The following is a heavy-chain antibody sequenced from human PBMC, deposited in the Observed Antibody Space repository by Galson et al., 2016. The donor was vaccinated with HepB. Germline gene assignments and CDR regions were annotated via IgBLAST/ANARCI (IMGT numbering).Heavy chain of an antibody. Sequence: SLRLSCAASGFAFSDYAMSWVRQAPGKGLEWVSSVSGSGRSTYYADSVKGRFTISRDNSKNTLYLQMNSLRAEDTAVYYCAKGSGGNVAAAGPDYWGQGTLVTVSS. CDR2: VSGSGRST. CDR3: AKGSGGNVAAAGPDY. V-gene: IGHV3-23*01. D-gene: IGHD6-13*01. CDR1: GFAFSDYA. J-gene: IGHJ4*02.